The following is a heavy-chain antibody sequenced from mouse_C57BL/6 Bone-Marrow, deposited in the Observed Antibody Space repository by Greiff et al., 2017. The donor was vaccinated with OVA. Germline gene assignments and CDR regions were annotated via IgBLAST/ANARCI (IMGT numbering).Heavy chain of an antibody. Sequence: QVQLQQPGAELVMPGASVKLSCKASGYTFTSYWMHWVKQRPGQGLEWIGEIDPSDSYTNYNQKFKGKSTLTVDKSSSTAYMQLSSLTSEDSAVYFCARSGVGAYWGQGTLVTVSA. CDR2: IDPSDSYT. D-gene: IGHD1-1*02. CDR1: GYTFTSYW. V-gene: IGHV1-69*01. J-gene: IGHJ3*01. CDR3: ARSGVGAY.